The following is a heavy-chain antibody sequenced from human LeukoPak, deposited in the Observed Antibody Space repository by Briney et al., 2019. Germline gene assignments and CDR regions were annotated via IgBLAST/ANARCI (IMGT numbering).Heavy chain of an antibody. J-gene: IGHJ4*02. CDR1: GFTVSSNY. Sequence: GGSLRLSCAASGFTVSSNYMSWVRQAPGKGLEWVSVIYSGGSTYYADSVKGRFTISRDNSKNTLYLQMNSLRAEDTAVYYCAREGSAMVTPMFDYWGQGTLVTVSS. CDR2: IYSGGST. CDR3: AREGSAMVTPMFDY. D-gene: IGHD5-18*01. V-gene: IGHV3-66*01.